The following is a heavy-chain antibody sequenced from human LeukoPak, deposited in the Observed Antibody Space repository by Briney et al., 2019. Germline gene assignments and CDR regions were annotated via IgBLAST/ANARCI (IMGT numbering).Heavy chain of an antibody. CDR1: GFTFSTYG. Sequence: GGSLRLSCAASGFTFSTYGMHWVRQAPGKGLEWVAVISYDGNNKYYAESVKGRFTISRDNSTNTLYLQMNSLRAEDTAVYYCARDTYFDYWGQGTLVTVSS. CDR3: ARDTYFDY. CDR2: ISYDGNNK. V-gene: IGHV3-30*03. J-gene: IGHJ4*02.